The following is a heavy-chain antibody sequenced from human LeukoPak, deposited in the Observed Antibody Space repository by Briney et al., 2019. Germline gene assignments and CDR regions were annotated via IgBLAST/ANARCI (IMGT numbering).Heavy chain of an antibody. V-gene: IGHV1-18*01. J-gene: IGHJ4*02. Sequence: ASVKVSCKASGYTLTSYSISWVRQAPGQGLEWMGRISAYNGNTNYAQKLQGRVTMTTDTSTSTAYMELRSLRSDDAAVYYCARELGGSYRYSIDYWGQGTLVTVSS. D-gene: IGHD1-26*01. CDR1: GYTLTSYS. CDR3: ARELGGSYRYSIDY. CDR2: ISAYNGNT.